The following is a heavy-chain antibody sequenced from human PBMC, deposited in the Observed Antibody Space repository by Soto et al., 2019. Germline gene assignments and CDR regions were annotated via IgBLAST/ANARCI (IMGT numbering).Heavy chain of an antibody. CDR3: ARTIYSSSPAFDY. J-gene: IGHJ4*02. D-gene: IGHD6-13*01. Sequence: SETLSLTCAVYGGSFSGYYWSWIRQPPGKGLEWIGEINHSGSTNYNPSLKSRVTISVDTSKNQFSLKLSSVTAADTAVYYCARTIYSSSPAFDYWGQGTLVTVSS. V-gene: IGHV4-34*01. CDR2: INHSGST. CDR1: GGSFSGYY.